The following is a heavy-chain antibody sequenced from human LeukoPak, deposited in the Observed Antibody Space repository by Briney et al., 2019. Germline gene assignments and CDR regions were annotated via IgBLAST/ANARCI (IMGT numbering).Heavy chain of an antibody. CDR3: AKEFGDGYNYPFDN. CDR1: GFTFSSYA. V-gene: IGHV3-23*01. D-gene: IGHD5-24*01. J-gene: IGHJ4*02. Sequence: PGGSLRLSCAASGFTFSSYAMSWVRQAPGKRLEWVSGISGSAASTYYADSVKGRFTIFRDNSKSTLYLQMNSLRAEDTAVYYCAKEFGDGYNYPFDNWGQGTLVTVSS. CDR2: ISGSAAST.